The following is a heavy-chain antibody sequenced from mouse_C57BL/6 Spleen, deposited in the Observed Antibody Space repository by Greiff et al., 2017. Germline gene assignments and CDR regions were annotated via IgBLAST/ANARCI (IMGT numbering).Heavy chain of an antibody. CDR2: INYAGSST. CDR3: ARGPSSLYYFDY. D-gene: IGHD6-1*01. V-gene: IGHV5-16*01. Sequence: EVQLVESEGGLVQPGSSMKLSCTASGFTFSDYYMAWVRQVPEKGLEWVANINYAGSSTYYLDSLKSRFILSRDNATNILYLQMSRLKSEETATYYGARGPSSLYYFDYWGEGTTLTGSS. CDR1: GFTFSDYY. J-gene: IGHJ2*01.